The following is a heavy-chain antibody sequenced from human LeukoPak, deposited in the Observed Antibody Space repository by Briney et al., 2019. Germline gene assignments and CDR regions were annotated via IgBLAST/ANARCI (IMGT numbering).Heavy chain of an antibody. Sequence: SGGSLRLSCAASGFTFSSYSMNWVRQAPGKGLEWVSSISSSSSYIYYADSVKGRFTISRDNAKNSLYLQMNSLRAEDTAVYYCARDGDYDILTGCYKRGYLDYWGQGTLVTVSS. CDR2: ISSSSSYI. D-gene: IGHD3-9*01. CDR3: ARDGDYDILTGCYKRGYLDY. V-gene: IGHV3-21*01. J-gene: IGHJ4*02. CDR1: GFTFSSYS.